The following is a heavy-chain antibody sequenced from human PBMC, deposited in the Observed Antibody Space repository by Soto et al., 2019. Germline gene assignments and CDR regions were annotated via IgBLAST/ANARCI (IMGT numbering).Heavy chain of an antibody. Sequence: PGGSLRLSCAASGFTFSSYSMNWVRQAPGKGLEWVSSISSSSSYIYYADSVKGRFTISRDNAKNSLYLQMNSLRAEDTAVYYCARDGLYYDSSGYYTRYYYGMDVWGQGTTVTVS. CDR1: GFTFSSYS. CDR2: ISSSSSYI. V-gene: IGHV3-21*01. D-gene: IGHD3-22*01. CDR3: ARDGLYYDSSGYYTRYYYGMDV. J-gene: IGHJ6*02.